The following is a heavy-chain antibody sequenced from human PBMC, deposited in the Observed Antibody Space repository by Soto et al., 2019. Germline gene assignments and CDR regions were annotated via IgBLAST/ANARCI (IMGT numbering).Heavy chain of an antibody. Sequence: EVQLVESGGGLVQPGGSLRLSCAASGFTFSRYWMSWVRQAPGKGLEWVANIKQDGSEKYYVDSVKGRFTISSDNAKNSLYLQMNSLRAEDTAVYYCASHDYGDYAGIDYWGQGTLVTVSS. D-gene: IGHD4-17*01. CDR2: IKQDGSEK. CDR3: ASHDYGDYAGIDY. V-gene: IGHV3-7*01. CDR1: GFTFSRYW. J-gene: IGHJ4*02.